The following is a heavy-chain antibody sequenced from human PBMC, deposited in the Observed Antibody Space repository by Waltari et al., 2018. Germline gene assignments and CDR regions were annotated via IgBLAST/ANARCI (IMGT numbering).Heavy chain of an antibody. CDR3: VRALTTPNDY. V-gene: IGHV3-21*03. Sequence: VQLVESGGGLVKPGGSLSLSCAVSGFTFRNFGMSWVRQAPGKGLEWVATTTDGNAYLYYADSVRGRFTVSTDNAKSSLYLQMNNLRAEDTGVYYCVRALTTPNDYWGRGTLVTVSS. D-gene: IGHD4-17*01. CDR1: GFTFRNFG. J-gene: IGHJ4*02. CDR2: TTDGNAYL.